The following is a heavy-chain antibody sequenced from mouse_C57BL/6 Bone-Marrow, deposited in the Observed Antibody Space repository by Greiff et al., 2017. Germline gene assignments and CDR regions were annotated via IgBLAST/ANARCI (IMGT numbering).Heavy chain of an antibody. V-gene: IGHV2-4*01. CDR1: GFSLTSYG. CDR3: AKNSDSSYCWYFDV. D-gene: IGHD1-1*01. Sequence: VQLQQSGPGLVQPSQSLSITCTVSGFSLTSYGVHWVRQPPGKGLEWLGVIWSGGSTDYNAAFISRLSISKDNSKSQVFVKMNSLRADDAATYYYAKNSDSSYCWYFDVWGTGTTVTVSS. J-gene: IGHJ1*03. CDR2: IWSGGST.